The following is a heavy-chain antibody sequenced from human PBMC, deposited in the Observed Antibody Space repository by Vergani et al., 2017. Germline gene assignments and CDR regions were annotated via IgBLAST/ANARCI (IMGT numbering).Heavy chain of an antibody. CDR1: GFTFSSYA. Sequence: EVQLLESGGGLVQPGGSLRLSCAASGFTFSSYAMSWVRQAPGKGLEWVSAISGSGGSTYYADSVKGLFTISRDTSKNTLYLQMNSLRAEDTAVYYCAKDLNDYDSSGYYSDYWGQGTLVTVSS. D-gene: IGHD3-22*01. V-gene: IGHV3-23*01. CDR2: ISGSGGST. J-gene: IGHJ4*02. CDR3: AKDLNDYDSSGYYSDY.